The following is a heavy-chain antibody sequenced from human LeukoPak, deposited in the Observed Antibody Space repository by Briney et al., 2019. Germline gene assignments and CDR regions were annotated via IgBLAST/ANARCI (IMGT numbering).Heavy chain of an antibody. CDR3: AKSTSFYLDS. CDR1: EFTFSNFW. V-gene: IGHV3-23*01. J-gene: IGHJ4*02. CDR2: ISGSGDAT. Sequence: PGGSLRLSCSASEFTFSNFWMSWVRQAPGKGLESISVISGSGDATNYADSVKGRFTISRDNSKSMLYVQMNSLRAEDTAVYYCAKSTSFYLDSWGQGTLVTVSS.